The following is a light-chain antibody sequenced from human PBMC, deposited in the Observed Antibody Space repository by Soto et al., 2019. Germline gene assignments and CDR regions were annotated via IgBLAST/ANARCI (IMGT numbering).Light chain of an antibody. CDR3: LQATHWPWT. J-gene: IGKJ1*01. Sequence: DVVMTQSPLSLSVTLGQSASISCRSTQSLLYSDGDTYLNWHHQRPGQSPRRLIHKVSKRDSGVPDRISGSGSGSDFTLEISRVEAEDVGTYYCLQATHWPWTFGQGTKVDI. CDR2: KVS. CDR1: QSLLYSDGDTY. V-gene: IGKV2-30*01.